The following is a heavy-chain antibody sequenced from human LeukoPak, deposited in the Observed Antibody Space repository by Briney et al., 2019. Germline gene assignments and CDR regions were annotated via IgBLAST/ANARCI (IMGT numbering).Heavy chain of an antibody. CDR3: ARDFYHGEFDY. D-gene: IGHD3-10*01. CDR1: GFTFSSYW. CDR2: VKQDGSEK. V-gene: IGHV3-7*01. J-gene: IGHJ4*02. Sequence: GGSLRLSCAASGFTFSSYWMSWVRQAPGKGLEWVANVKQDGSEKYYVDSVKGRFTISRDNAKNSLYLQMNSLRAEDTAVYHCARDFYHGEFDYWGQGTLVTVSS.